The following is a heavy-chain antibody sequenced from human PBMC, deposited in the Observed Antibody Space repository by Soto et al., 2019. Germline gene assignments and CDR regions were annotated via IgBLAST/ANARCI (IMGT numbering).Heavy chain of an antibody. J-gene: IGHJ5*02. D-gene: IGHD3-3*01. CDR3: ARGSGDFWSGYLHWFDP. CDR2: IYYSGST. V-gene: IGHV4-59*01. CDR1: GGSISSYY. Sequence: PSETLSLTCTVSGGSISSYYWSWIRQPPGKGLEWIGYIYYSGSTNYNPSLKSRVTISVDTSKNQFSLKLSSVTAADTAVYYCARGSGDFWSGYLHWFDPWGQGTLVTVSS.